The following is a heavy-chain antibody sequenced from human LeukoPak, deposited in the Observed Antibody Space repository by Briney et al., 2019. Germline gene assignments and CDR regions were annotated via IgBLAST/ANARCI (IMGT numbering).Heavy chain of an antibody. CDR3: ARVAVAAREYFDY. Sequence: SETLSLTCAVSGGSISSGGYSWSWIRQPPGKGLEWIGYIYYSGSTNYNPSLKSRVTISVDTSKNQFSLKLSSVTAADTAVYYCARVAVAAREYFDYWGQGTLVTVSS. D-gene: IGHD6-19*01. CDR2: IYYSGST. J-gene: IGHJ4*02. V-gene: IGHV4-61*08. CDR1: GGSISSGGYS.